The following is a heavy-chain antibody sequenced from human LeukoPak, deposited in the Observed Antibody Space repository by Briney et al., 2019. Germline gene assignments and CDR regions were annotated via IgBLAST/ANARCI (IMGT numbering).Heavy chain of an antibody. J-gene: IGHJ4*02. V-gene: IGHV3-53*01. Sequence: GGSLRLSCAASGFTFSSYAMSWVRQAPGKGLEWVSVIYSGGSTYYADSVKGRFTISRDNSKNTLYLQMNSLRAEDTAVYYCARGDYGSGSYYLDYWGQGTLVTVSS. CDR3: ARGDYGSGSYYLDY. CDR1: GFTFSSYA. CDR2: IYSGGST. D-gene: IGHD3-10*01.